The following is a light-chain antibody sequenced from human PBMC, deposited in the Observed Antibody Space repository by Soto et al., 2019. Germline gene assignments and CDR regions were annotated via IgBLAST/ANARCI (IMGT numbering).Light chain of an antibody. CDR3: SSYAGSNKVV. J-gene: IGLJ2*01. CDR2: EVS. V-gene: IGLV2-8*01. CDR1: SSDVGGYNY. Sequence: QSALTQPPSASGSPGQSVTLSCTGTSSDVGGYNYVSWYQQHPGKAPKLIIYEVSKRPSGVPDRFSGSKSGNTASLTVSGLQAEDEADYYCSSYAGSNKVVFGGGTKLTVL.